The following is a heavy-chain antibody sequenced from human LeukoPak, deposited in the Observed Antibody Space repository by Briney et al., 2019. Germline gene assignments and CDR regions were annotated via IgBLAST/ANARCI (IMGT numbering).Heavy chain of an antibody. J-gene: IGHJ5*02. V-gene: IGHV5-51*01. Sequence: GESLKISCKGSGYRFTSYWIGWVRQMPGKGLEWMGIIYPGDSDTRYSPSFQGQVTISADKSISTAYLQWSSLKASDTAMYYCARQRITMVREPSNWFDPWGQGTLVTVSS. D-gene: IGHD3-10*01. CDR2: IYPGDSDT. CDR1: GYRFTSYW. CDR3: ARQRITMVREPSNWFDP.